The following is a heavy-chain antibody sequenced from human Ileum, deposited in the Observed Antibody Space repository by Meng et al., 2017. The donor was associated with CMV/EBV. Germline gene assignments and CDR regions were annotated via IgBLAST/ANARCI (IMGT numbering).Heavy chain of an antibody. V-gene: IGHV4-31*03. CDR2: IYLTGST. J-gene: IGHJ5*02. CDR1: GVSITSGGSY. Sequence: CTVSGVSITSGGSYWTWIRQRPGKGLEWIGYIYLTGSTSYNPSLKSRVSISMDTSKNQFSLTLRSVTAADTAVYYCARDYSHNFVDPWGQGALVTVSS. CDR3: ARDYSHNFVDP. D-gene: IGHD4-11*01.